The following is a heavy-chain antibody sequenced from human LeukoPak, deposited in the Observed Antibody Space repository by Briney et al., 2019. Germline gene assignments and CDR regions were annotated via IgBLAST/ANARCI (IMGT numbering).Heavy chain of an antibody. CDR1: GFTVSSNY. D-gene: IGHD3-22*01. CDR2: IYSGGST. V-gene: IGHV3-53*01. CDR3: AREYYYDSSGYYYDRGGYFQH. J-gene: IGHJ1*01. Sequence: GGSLRLSCAASGFTVSSNYMSWVRQAPGKGLEWVSVIYSGGSTYYADSVKGRFTISRDNAKNSLYLQMNSLRAEDTAVYYCAREYYYDSSGYYYDRGGYFQHWGQGTLVTVSS.